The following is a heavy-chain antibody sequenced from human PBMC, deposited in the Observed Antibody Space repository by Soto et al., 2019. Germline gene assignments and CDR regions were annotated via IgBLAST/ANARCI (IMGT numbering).Heavy chain of an antibody. V-gene: IGHV1-18*01. CDR3: ARDQWMAYYMDV. Sequence: ASVNVSCKGSGYTFTSYGISWVRQAPGQGLEWMGWISAYNGNTNYAQKLQGRVTMTTDTSTSTAYMELGSLRSDDTAVYYCARDQWMAYYMDVWGKGTTVTVSS. J-gene: IGHJ6*03. CDR1: GYTFTSYG. CDR2: ISAYNGNT. D-gene: IGHD2-2*03.